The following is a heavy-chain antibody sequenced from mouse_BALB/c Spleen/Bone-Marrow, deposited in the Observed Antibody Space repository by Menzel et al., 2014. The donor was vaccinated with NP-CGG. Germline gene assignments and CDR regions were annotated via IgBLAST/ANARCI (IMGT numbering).Heavy chain of an antibody. CDR1: GYTFXTYP. J-gene: IGHJ1*01. V-gene: IGHV1-47*01. Sequence: VQGVESGAELVKPGASVKMSCKAFGYTFXTYPIEWMKQNHGKSLEWIGNFHPYNDDTKYNEKFKGKAKLTVEKSSSTVYLELSRLTSDDSAVYYCARGYGNWYFDVWGAGTTVTVSS. CDR3: ARGYGNWYFDV. CDR2: FHPYNDDT. D-gene: IGHD2-10*02.